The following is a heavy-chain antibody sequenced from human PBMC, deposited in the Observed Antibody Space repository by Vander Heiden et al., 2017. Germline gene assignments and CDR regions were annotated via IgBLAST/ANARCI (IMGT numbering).Heavy chain of an antibody. CDR2: VSYDATEK. D-gene: IGHD1-26*01. J-gene: IGHJ4*02. V-gene: IGHV3-30*18. CDR1: GFSFTSYD. Sequence: QVQLVDSGGGVVQPGTSLRLSCAASGFSFTSYDIHWVRQAPGRGLEWVAVVSYDATEKYYAESVKARFTISKDNSKNTVYLQMNSLRPDDTAIYFCAKDQGVVGLTPLDYWGQGTLVTVSS. CDR3: AKDQGVVGLTPLDY.